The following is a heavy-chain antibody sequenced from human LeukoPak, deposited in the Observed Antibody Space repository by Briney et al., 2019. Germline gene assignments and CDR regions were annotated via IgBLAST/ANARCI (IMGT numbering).Heavy chain of an antibody. CDR1: GGTFSSYA. V-gene: IGHV1-69*13. CDR3: AREMGYSYGTIDY. CDR2: IIPIFGTA. Sequence: ASVKVSCKASGGTFSSYAISWVRQAPGQGLEWMGGIIPIFGTANYAQKFQGRVTITADESTSTAYMELSSLRSEDTAVYYCAREMGYSYGTIDYWGQGTLVTVSS. D-gene: IGHD5-18*01. J-gene: IGHJ4*02.